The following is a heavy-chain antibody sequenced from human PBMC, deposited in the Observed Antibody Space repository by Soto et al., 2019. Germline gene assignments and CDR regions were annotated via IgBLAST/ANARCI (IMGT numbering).Heavy chain of an antibody. CDR2: INTDESSR. Sequence: EVQLVESGGGLVQPGGSLRLSCAASGFIFNSYWMHWVRQAPGKGLVWVSRINTDESSRSYADSVKGRFTISRDNAKNTLYLQMSSLRAEDTAVYFCASSRVPQLGYYGMDVWGQGTTVTVSS. CDR3: ASSRVPQLGYYGMDV. V-gene: IGHV3-74*01. CDR1: GFIFNSYW. D-gene: IGHD2-2*01. J-gene: IGHJ6*02.